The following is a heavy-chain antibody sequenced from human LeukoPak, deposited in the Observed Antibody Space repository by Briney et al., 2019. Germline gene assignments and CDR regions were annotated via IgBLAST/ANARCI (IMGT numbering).Heavy chain of an antibody. Sequence: SETLSLTCAVYGGSFSGYYWSWIRQPPGKGLEWIGSIYYSGSTYYNPSLKSRVTISVDTSKNQFSLKLSSVTAADTAVYYCARLDGDYVVDYWGQGTLVTVSS. CDR3: ARLDGDYVVDY. CDR1: GGSFSGYY. D-gene: IGHD4-17*01. J-gene: IGHJ4*02. V-gene: IGHV4-34*01. CDR2: IYYSGST.